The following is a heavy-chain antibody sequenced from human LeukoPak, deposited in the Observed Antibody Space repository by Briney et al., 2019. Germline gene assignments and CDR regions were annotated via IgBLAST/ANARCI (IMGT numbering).Heavy chain of an antibody. CDR2: VSGTGRYT. D-gene: IGHD3-10*01. Sequence: PGGSLRLSCAASGFTFTTYAMSWVRQAPGKGLEWVSTVSGTGRYTYYADSVKGRFTISRDNSQNTADLQMHRLRAEDTAVYYCPKFTAQHMFRGAISYFASWGKGALVTASS. CDR1: GFTFTTYA. CDR3: PKFTAQHMFRGAISYFAS. J-gene: IGHJ4*02. V-gene: IGHV3-23*01.